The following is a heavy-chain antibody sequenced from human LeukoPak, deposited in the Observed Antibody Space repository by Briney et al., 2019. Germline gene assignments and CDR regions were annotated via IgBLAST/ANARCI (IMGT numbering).Heavy chain of an antibody. CDR1: GFTFSSYA. V-gene: IGHV3-23*01. CDR2: ISGSGGST. Sequence: GGSLRHSCAASGFTFSSYAMSWVRQAPGKGLEWVSAISGSGGSTYYADSVKGRFTISRDNSKNTLYLQMNSLRAEDTAVYYCAKDPGTSQYQLLDYWGQGTLVTVSS. CDR3: AKDPGTSQYQLLDY. J-gene: IGHJ4*02. D-gene: IGHD2-2*01.